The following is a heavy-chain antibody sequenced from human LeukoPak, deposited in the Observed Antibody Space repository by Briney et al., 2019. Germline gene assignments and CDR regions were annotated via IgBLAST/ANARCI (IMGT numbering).Heavy chain of an antibody. Sequence: GRSLRPSCAASGFTFSSYEMNWVRQAPGKGLEWVSYISSGGSTIYYADSVKGRFTISRDNAKNSLYLQMNSLRAEDTAVYYCASHGDDYYFNGLDVWGRGTTVTVSS. D-gene: IGHD3-3*01. CDR1: GFTFSSYE. V-gene: IGHV3-48*03. CDR2: ISSGGSTI. J-gene: IGHJ6*02. CDR3: ASHGDDYYFNGLDV.